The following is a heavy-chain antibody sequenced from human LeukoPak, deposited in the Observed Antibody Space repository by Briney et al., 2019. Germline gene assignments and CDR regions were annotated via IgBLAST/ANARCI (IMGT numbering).Heavy chain of an antibody. CDR3: ARGVYYGSGSYLVDYYAMDA. J-gene: IGHJ6*04. V-gene: IGHV1-46*01. CDR2: INPSDGSA. D-gene: IGHD3-10*01. CDR1: GYSFISYY. Sequence: GASVKVSCKASGYSFISYYLHWVRQAPGQGLEWMGIINPSDGSASYAQRFQGRLTMTRETSTSTVYMELSSLNSEDTAVYYCARGVYYGSGSYLVDYYAMDAWGKGTTVTVSS.